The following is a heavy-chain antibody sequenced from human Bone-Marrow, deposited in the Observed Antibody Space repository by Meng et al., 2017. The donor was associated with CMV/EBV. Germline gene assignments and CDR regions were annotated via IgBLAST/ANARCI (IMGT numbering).Heavy chain of an antibody. CDR1: GYTFHGYY. CDR2: INPNSGGT. CDR3: ARDKAGRTPFDY. Sequence: AELVQSGAAGKTSGASVKVSCKASGYTFHGYYMHWVRQAPGQGLEWMGWINPNSGGTNYAQKFQGRVTMTRDTSISTAYMELSRLRSDDTAVYYCARDKAGRTPFDYWGQGTLVTVSS. V-gene: IGHV1-2*02. D-gene: IGHD1-14*01. J-gene: IGHJ4*02.